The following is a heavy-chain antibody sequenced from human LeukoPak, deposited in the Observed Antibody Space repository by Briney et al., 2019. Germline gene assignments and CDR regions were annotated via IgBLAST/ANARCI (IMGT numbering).Heavy chain of an antibody. CDR1: GGTFSSYA. CDR2: IIPIFGIA. J-gene: IGHJ4*02. D-gene: IGHD4-17*01. CDR3: ARGNGDIDY. V-gene: IGHV1-69*04. Sequence: SVKVSCKASGGTFSSYAISWVRQAPGQGLEWMGRIIPIFGIANYAQKFQDRVTITKDTSATTAYMELSSLTSEDTAVYYCARGNGDIDYWGLGTQVTVSS.